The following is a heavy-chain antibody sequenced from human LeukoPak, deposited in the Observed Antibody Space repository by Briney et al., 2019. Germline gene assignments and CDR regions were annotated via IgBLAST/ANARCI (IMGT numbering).Heavy chain of an antibody. CDR1: GGSISSYY. CDR2: IYYSGST. V-gene: IGHV4-59*12. J-gene: IGHJ5*02. CDR3: AKYGDYPRNWFDP. Sequence: SETLSLTCTVSGGSISSYYWSWIRQPPGKGLEWIGYIYYSGSTNYNPSLTSRVTISVDTSKNQFSLKLSSVTAADTAVYYCAKYGDYPRNWFDPWGQGTLVTVSS. D-gene: IGHD4-17*01.